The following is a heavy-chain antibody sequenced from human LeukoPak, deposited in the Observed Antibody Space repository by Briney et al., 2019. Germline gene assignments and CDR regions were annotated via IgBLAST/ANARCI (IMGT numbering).Heavy chain of an antibody. CDR3: ARGRDSSGWYDY. CDR1: GGSISSYY. CDR2: IYTCGST. Sequence: SETLSLTCTVSGGSISSYYWSWIRQPAGKGLEWIGRIYTCGSTNYNPSLKSRVTMSVDTSKNQFSLKLSSVTAADTAVYYCARGRDSSGWYDYWGQGTLVTVSS. V-gene: IGHV4-4*07. J-gene: IGHJ4*02. D-gene: IGHD6-19*01.